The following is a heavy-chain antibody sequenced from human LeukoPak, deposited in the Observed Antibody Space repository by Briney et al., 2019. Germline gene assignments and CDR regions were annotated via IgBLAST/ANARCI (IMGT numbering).Heavy chain of an antibody. D-gene: IGHD1-14*01. J-gene: IGHJ4*02. CDR3: TTDLDVRPNHY. Sequence: PGGSLRLSFAASGLTFSNAWMSWVRQVPGKGLEWVGRIKRKSDGGTTDYAAPVKGRFTISRDDSKNTLYLQMNSLKSEDTAVYFCTTDLDVRPNHYWGQGTLVTVSS. V-gene: IGHV3-15*01. CDR1: GLTFSNAW. CDR2: IKRKSDGGTT.